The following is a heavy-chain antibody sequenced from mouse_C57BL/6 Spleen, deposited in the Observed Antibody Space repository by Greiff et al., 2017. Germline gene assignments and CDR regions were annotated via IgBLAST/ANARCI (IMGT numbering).Heavy chain of an antibody. V-gene: IGHV1-69*01. CDR2: IDPSDSST. D-gene: IGHD3-2*01. J-gene: IGHJ4*01. Sequence: QVQLQQPGAELVMPGASVKLSCKASGYTFTSYWMHWVKQRPGQGLEWIGEIDPSDSSTNYNQKFKGKSTLTVDKSSSTAYMQLSSLTSEDSAVYYCGQGFYAMDYWGQGTSVTVSS. CDR1: GYTFTSYW. CDR3: GQGFYAMDY.